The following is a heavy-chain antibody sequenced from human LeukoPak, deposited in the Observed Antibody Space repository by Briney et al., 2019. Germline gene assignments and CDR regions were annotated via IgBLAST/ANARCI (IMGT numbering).Heavy chain of an antibody. CDR1: GGSISSYY. J-gene: IGHJ4*02. D-gene: IGHD3-16*02. CDR3: ARRARDRMITFGGVIVKFDY. Sequence: SETLSLTCTVSGGSISSYYWSWIRQPPGKGLEWIGYIYYSGSTNYNPSLKSRVTISVDTSKNQFSLKLSSVTAADTAVYYCARRARDRMITFGGVIVKFDYWGQGTLVTVSS. V-gene: IGHV4-59*12. CDR2: IYYSGST.